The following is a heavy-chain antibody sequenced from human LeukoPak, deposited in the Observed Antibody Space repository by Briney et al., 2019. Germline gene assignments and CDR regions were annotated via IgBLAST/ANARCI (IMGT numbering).Heavy chain of an antibody. CDR2: INPNSGGT. J-gene: IGHJ6*03. V-gene: IGHV1-2*02. D-gene: IGHD2-2*01. Sequence: GASVKVSCKASGYTFTGYYMHWVRQAPGQGLEWMGWINPNSGGTNYAQKFQGRVTMTRDTSISTAYMELSRLRSDDTAVYYCARGVPRRCSSTSCYGTPPYYYYYMDVWGKGTTVTVSS. CDR1: GYTFTGYY. CDR3: ARGVPRRCSSTSCYGTPPYYYYYMDV.